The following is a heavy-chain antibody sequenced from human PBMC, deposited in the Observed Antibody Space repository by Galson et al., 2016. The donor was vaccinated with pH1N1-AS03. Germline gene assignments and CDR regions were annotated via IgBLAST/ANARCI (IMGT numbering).Heavy chain of an antibody. D-gene: IGHD2/OR15-2a*01. J-gene: IGHJ3*02. CDR3: ALPNSGGNAFEI. Sequence: PALVKPTQTLTLTCSVSGVSVPSSGVGVGWFRQPPGKALEWLALVYWDETRRYSPSLKNRLTITKDSSKNQVVLTVTSVDPMDIATYFCALPNSGGNAFEIWGPGTMVTVS. V-gene: IGHV2-5*02. CDR2: VYWDETR. CDR1: GVSVPSSGVG.